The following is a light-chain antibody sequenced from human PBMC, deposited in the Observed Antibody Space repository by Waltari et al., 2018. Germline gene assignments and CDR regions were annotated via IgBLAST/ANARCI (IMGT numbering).Light chain of an antibody. CDR2: EDK. CDR1: RSDVGGYDL. J-gene: IGLJ1*01. CDR3: CSYAGGNTWV. V-gene: IGLV2-23*01. Sequence: QSALTQPASMSGSPGQSITLSCTGTRSDVGGYDLVPWYQKYSGKAPKLILYEDKKRPAGVSPRFSGSKSGNTASLTIAGLQTEAEADYYCCSYAGGNTWVFGTVTQVTVL.